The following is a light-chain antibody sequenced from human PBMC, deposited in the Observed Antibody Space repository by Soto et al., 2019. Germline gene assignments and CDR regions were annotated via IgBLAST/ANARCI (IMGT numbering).Light chain of an antibody. V-gene: IGKV3-20*01. CDR3: QHYDSSPLT. Sequence: EIVLTQSPDTLSLSPGERATLSCRASQSVDSNYLAWYQQQPGQAPRVLIYDATIRATGIPDRISSSWSGTDFTLTISRLEPEDSAVYYCQHYDSSPLTFGGGTKVQIK. CDR2: DAT. J-gene: IGKJ4*01. CDR1: QSVDSNY.